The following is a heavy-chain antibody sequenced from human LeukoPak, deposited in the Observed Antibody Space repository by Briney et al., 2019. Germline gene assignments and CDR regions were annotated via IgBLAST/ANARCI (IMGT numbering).Heavy chain of an antibody. V-gene: IGHV4-59*08. CDR1: GGSISSYY. J-gene: IGHJ4*02. CDR3: ARLRPGRAAAGRGVDY. D-gene: IGHD6-13*01. CDR2: IYYSGST. Sequence: SETLSLTCTVSGGSISSYYWSWIRQPPGKGLEWIGYIYYSGSTNYNPSLKSRVTISVDTSKNQFSLKLSSVTAADTAVYYCARLRPGRAAAGRGVDYWGQGTLVTASS.